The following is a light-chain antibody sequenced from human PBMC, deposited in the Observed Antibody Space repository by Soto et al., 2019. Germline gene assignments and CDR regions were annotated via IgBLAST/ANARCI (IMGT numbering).Light chain of an antibody. J-gene: IGLJ1*01. CDR2: EVN. CDR3: SSYTSSSTYV. CDR1: GSDVGGYNR. V-gene: IGLV2-18*02. Sequence: QSALTQPPSVSGSPGQSVTISCTGTGSDVGGYNRVSWYQQPPGTAPKLIIYEVNNRPSGVPDRFSGSNSGNTASLTISGLQAEDEADYYCSSYTSSSTYVFGTGTKLTVL.